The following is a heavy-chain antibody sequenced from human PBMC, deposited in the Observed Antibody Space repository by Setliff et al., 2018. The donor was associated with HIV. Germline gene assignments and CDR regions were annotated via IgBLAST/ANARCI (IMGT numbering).Heavy chain of an antibody. Sequence: SETLSLTCAVSGHSISSGYFCGWIRQTPGKGLEWIGNIYQSGNAYYNPSLKSRVTISVDTSRNRFSLKLGSVTAADTAVYYCVTGYNSVWYSVFWGQGILVTVSS. J-gene: IGHJ4*02. CDR3: VTGYNSVWYSVF. CDR1: GHSISSGYF. V-gene: IGHV4-38-2*01. CDR2: IYQSGNA. D-gene: IGHD6-13*01.